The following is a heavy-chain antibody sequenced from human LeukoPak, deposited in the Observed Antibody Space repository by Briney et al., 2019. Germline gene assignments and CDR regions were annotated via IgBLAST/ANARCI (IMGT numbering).Heavy chain of an antibody. Sequence: ASVKVSCKASGYTFTGYYMHWVRQAPGQGLEWMGWISAYNGNTNYAQKLQGRVTMTTDTSTSTAYMELRSLRSDDTAVYYCARVGWGGGAFDIWGQGTMVTVSS. CDR2: ISAYNGNT. V-gene: IGHV1-18*04. CDR3: ARVGWGGGAFDI. J-gene: IGHJ3*02. CDR1: GYTFTGYY. D-gene: IGHD3-16*01.